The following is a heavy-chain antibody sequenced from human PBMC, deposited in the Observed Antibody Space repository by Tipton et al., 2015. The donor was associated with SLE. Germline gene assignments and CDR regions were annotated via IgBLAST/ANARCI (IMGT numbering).Heavy chain of an antibody. Sequence: GSLRLSCAASGFTFSSYAMSWVRQAPGKGLEWVSVIYSGGSSTYYADSVKGWFTISRDNSKNTLYLQMNSLRAEDTAVYYCATLGSSSGMDVWGKGTTVTVSS. D-gene: IGHD6-13*01. CDR3: ATLGSSSGMDV. V-gene: IGHV3-23*03. CDR2: IYSGGSST. CDR1: GFTFSSYA. J-gene: IGHJ6*04.